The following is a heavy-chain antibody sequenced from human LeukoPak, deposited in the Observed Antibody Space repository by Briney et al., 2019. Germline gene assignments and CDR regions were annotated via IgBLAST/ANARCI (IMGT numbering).Heavy chain of an antibody. V-gene: IGHV4-34*01. D-gene: IGHD3-9*01. CDR2: INHSGST. CDR3: ARAPRDILTGYYRGYYYYMDV. Sequence: SETLSLTCAVYGGSFSGYYWSWIRQPPGKGLEWIGEINHSGSTNYNPSLKSRVTISVDTSKNQFSLRLSSVTAADTPVYYCARAPRDILTGYYRGYYYYMDVWGKGTTVTVSS. J-gene: IGHJ6*03. CDR1: GGSFSGYY.